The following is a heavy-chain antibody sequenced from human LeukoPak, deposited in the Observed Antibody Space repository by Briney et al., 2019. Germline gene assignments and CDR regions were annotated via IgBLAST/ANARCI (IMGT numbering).Heavy chain of an antibody. Sequence: ASVKVSCKASAYTLTDYYLHWVRQAPGQGLEWMGWINPNTGATHSAQKFQGRITMTRDTSISTAYMDLSRLRSDDTAVYYCARDRVGSGWPRPYYFEVWGQGTLVTVSS. D-gene: IGHD6-19*01. J-gene: IGHJ4*02. CDR2: INPNTGAT. CDR1: AYTLTDYY. V-gene: IGHV1-2*02. CDR3: ARDRVGSGWPRPYYFEV.